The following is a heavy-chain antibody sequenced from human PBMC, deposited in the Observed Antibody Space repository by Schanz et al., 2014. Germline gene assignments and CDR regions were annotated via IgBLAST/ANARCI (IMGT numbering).Heavy chain of an antibody. J-gene: IGHJ5*02. CDR2: IHQSGGT. CDR3: AKFLYDDPS. Sequence: QVQLQESGPGLVKPSETLSLTCSVSGGDIGNYYWSWIRQPPGKGLEWIGYIHQSGGTNYNPSLKSRVTILVEKPKNQFPLRLTSMTAADTAVYYCAKFLYDDPSWGQGTLVTVSS. V-gene: IGHV4-59*08. D-gene: IGHD3-3*01. CDR1: GGDIGNYY.